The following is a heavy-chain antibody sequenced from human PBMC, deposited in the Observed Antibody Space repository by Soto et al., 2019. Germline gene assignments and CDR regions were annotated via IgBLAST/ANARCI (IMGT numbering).Heavy chain of an antibody. CDR1: GGSINSGGYY. V-gene: IGHV4-31*03. J-gene: IGHJ4*02. CDR2: IFYSGST. CDR3: ARNSISKKIDY. Sequence: QVQLQESGPGLVKPSQTLSLTCSVSGGSINSGGYYWTWIRQHPGKGLEWIGNIFYSGSTSYNPSLKSRLTISIDTSKTHFSLKRSSVTAADTDVYYCARNSISKKIDYWGQGTLVTVSS. D-gene: IGHD3-22*01.